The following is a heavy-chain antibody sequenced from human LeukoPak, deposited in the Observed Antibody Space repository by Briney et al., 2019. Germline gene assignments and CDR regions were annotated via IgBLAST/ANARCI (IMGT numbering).Heavy chain of an antibody. CDR1: GFIFTNYF. Sequence: PGGSLRLSCAASGFIFTNYFMSWVRQAPGKGLEWVSVIYSGGSTYYADSVKGRFTISRDNSKNTLYLQMNSLRAEDTAVYYCARAATTLDWFDPWGQGTLVTVSS. CDR3: ARAATTLDWFDP. V-gene: IGHV3-53*01. J-gene: IGHJ5*02. CDR2: IYSGGST. D-gene: IGHD4-23*01.